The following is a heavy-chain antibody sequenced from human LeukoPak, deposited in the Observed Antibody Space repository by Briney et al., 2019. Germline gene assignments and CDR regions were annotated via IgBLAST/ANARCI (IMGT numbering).Heavy chain of an antibody. V-gene: IGHV4-39*01. D-gene: IGHD3-10*01. CDR2: IYYSGST. CDR3: ARMVQGVIRGYYYYYMDV. J-gene: IGHJ6*03. CDR1: GGSISSSSYY. Sequence: PSETLSLTCTVSGGSISSSSYYWGWIRQPPGKGLEWIGSIYYSGSTYYNPSLKSRVTISVDTSKNQFSLKPSSVTAADTAVYYCARMVQGVIRGYYYYYMDVWGKGTTVTVSS.